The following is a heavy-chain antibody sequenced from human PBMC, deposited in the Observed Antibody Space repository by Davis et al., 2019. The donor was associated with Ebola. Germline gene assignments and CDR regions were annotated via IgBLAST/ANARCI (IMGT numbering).Heavy chain of an antibody. V-gene: IGHV1-45*02. J-gene: IGHJ4*02. D-gene: IGHD5-12*01. CDR1: GYTFTSYD. CDR2: ITPFNGNT. CDR3: ARSEGPYSGYDF. Sequence: SVKVSCKASGYTFTSYDINWVRQATGQGLEWMGWITPFNGNTNYAQKFQDRVTITRDRSMSTAYMELSSLRSEDTAMYYCARSEGPYSGYDFWGQGTLVTVSS.